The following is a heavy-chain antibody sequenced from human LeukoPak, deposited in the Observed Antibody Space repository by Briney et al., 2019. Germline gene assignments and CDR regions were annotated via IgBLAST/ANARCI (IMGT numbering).Heavy chain of an antibody. CDR1: GYTFSDYY. CDR3: ARSYSGFGYALHDY. Sequence: ASVKVSCKASGYTFSDYYMHWVRQAPGQGLEWMGWINPNSGGTNYAQKFQGRVTMTRDTSISTAYMELSSLRSDDTAMYYCARSYSGFGYALHDYWGQGTLVTVSS. D-gene: IGHD1-26*01. V-gene: IGHV1-2*02. J-gene: IGHJ4*02. CDR2: INPNSGGT.